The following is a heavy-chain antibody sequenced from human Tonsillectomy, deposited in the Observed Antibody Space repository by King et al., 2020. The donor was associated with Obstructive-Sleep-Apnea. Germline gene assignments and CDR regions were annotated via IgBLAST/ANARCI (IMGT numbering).Heavy chain of an antibody. CDR3: ARAPLAYCGGDCSPYYYYGMDV. CDR1: GFTFSSYD. Sequence: VQLVESGGGLVQPGGSLRLSCAASGFTFSSYDMHWVRQATGKGLEWVSAIGTAGDTYYPGSVKGRFTISRENAKNSLYLQMNSLRAGDTAVYYCARAPLAYCGGDCSPYYYYGMDVWGQGTTVTVSS. D-gene: IGHD2-21*02. V-gene: IGHV3-13*01. J-gene: IGHJ6*02. CDR2: IGTAGDT.